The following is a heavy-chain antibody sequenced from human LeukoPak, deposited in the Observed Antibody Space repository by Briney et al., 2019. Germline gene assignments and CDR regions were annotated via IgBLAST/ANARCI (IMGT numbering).Heavy chain of an antibody. D-gene: IGHD2-2*01. CDR3: AKERVPAAIVVLDY. J-gene: IGHJ4*02. Sequence: GGSLRLSCAASGFTFSNYVMTWVRQAPGKGLEWVSGISGSGGSTYYADSVKGRFTISRDNSKNTLYLQMNSLRAEDTAIYYCAKERVPAAIVVLDYWGQGTLVTVSS. CDR2: ISGSGGST. V-gene: IGHV3-23*01. CDR1: GFTFSNYV.